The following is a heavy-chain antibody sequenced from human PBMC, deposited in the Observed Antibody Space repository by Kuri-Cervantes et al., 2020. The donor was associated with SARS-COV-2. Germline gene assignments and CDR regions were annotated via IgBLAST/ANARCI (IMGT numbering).Heavy chain of an antibody. CDR1: GFTFSSYW. Sequence: GGSLRLSCAASGFTFSSYWMSWVRQAPGKGLEWVANIKQDGSEKYYVDSVKGRFTISRDNAKNSLYLQMSSLRAEDKAVYYCARDLRLGKSLDYWGQGTLVTVSS. J-gene: IGHJ4*02. CDR3: ARDLRLGKSLDY. D-gene: IGHD7-27*01. CDR2: IKQDGSEK. V-gene: IGHV3-7*01.